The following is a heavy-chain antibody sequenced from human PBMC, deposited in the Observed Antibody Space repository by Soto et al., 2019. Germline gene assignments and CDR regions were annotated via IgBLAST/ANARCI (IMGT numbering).Heavy chain of an antibody. Sequence: PSETLSLTCTVSGGSLSPYYWSWVRQPPGRGLEWIGYIYYNGGANYNPSLNSRVTISLDTPKKQFSLRLSSVTAADTAVYYCAREMTDFTYGMDVWGQGTTVTVSS. V-gene: IGHV4-59*12. J-gene: IGHJ6*02. CDR3: AREMTDFTYGMDV. CDR2: IYYNGGA. CDR1: GGSLSPYY.